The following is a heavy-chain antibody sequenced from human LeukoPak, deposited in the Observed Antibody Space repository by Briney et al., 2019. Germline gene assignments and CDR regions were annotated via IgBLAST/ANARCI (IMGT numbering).Heavy chain of an antibody. CDR2: IYSGDST. V-gene: IGHV3-53*01. Sequence: GGSLRLSCAASGFTFSNAWMTWVRQAPGKGLEWVSVIYSGDSTYYADSVKGRFTISRDNSKNTLYLQMDSLRAEDTAVYYCARDRTRYGDYAVLWGQGTLVTVSS. CDR3: ARDRTRYGDYAVL. D-gene: IGHD4-17*01. J-gene: IGHJ4*02. CDR1: GFTFSNAW.